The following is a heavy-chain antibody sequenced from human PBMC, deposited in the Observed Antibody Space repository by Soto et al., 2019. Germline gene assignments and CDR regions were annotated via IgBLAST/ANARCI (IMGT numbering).Heavy chain of an antibody. V-gene: IGHV3-33*01. CDR1: GSIFSGYG. J-gene: IGHJ4*02. CDR2: IWYDGSNK. CDR3: ARDGIGGTVFRGFCDY. Sequence: QKYLVESGGGVVQPGGSLRLSCVASGSIFSGYGMHWVRQAPGKGLEWVAVIWYDGSNKYYADSVKGRFTISRDNSKNMLYLQMDRLRAEDTAVYYCARDGIGGTVFRGFCDYWGQGNLVTVSS. D-gene: IGHD1-7*01.